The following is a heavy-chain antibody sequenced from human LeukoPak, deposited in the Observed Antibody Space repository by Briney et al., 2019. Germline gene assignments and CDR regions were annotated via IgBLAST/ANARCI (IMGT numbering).Heavy chain of an antibody. CDR2: ISSSGSYI. Sequence: GGSLRLSCAASGFTFSSYSMNWVRQAPGKGLEWVSSISSSGSYIYHADSVKGRFTISRDNAKNSLYLQMNSLRAEDTAVYYCSGGGSWYDYWGQGTLVTVSS. D-gene: IGHD6-13*01. CDR1: GFTFSSYS. J-gene: IGHJ4*02. CDR3: SGGGSWYDY. V-gene: IGHV3-21*01.